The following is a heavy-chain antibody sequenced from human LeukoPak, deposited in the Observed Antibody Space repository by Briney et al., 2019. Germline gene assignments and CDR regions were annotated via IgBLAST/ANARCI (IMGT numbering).Heavy chain of an antibody. V-gene: IGHV3-11*01. CDR3: AREMAKIRDS. D-gene: IGHD5-24*01. CDR1: GFTFSDYY. CDR2: ISGSGSTI. Sequence: GGSLRLSCGASGFTFSDYYMSWIRQAPGEGLEWVSYISGSGSTIYYTDSVKGRFTISRDNAKNSLYLQMNSLRAEDTAVYYCAREMAKIRDSWGQGTLVTVSS. J-gene: IGHJ4*02.